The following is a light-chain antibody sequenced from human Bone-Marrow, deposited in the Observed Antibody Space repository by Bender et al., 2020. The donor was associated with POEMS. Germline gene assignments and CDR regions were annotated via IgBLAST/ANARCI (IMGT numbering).Light chain of an antibody. CDR1: SSDIGNYIY. V-gene: IGLV2-14*01. J-gene: IGLJ3*02. CDR3: SSYTSSSSLV. CDR2: DVR. Sequence: QSALTQPASVSGSPGQSTTISCTGTSSDIGNYIYVSWYQQPPGKAPKLIIYDVRHRPSGVSNRFSGSKSGNTASLTISGLQAEDEAIYYCSSYTSSSSLVFGGGTKLTVL.